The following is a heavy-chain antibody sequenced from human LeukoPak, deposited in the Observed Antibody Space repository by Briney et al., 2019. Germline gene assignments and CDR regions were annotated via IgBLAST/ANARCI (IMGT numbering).Heavy chain of an antibody. CDR2: ISWNSGSI. Sequence: GGSLRLSCAASGFTFDDYAMHWVRQAPGKGLEWVSGISWNSGSIGYADSVKGRFTISRDNAKNSLYLQMNSPRAEDTALYYCAKDIGSSGSYYSDAFDIWGQGTMVTVSS. V-gene: IGHV3-9*01. CDR1: GFTFDDYA. J-gene: IGHJ3*02. D-gene: IGHD3-10*01. CDR3: AKDIGSSGSYYSDAFDI.